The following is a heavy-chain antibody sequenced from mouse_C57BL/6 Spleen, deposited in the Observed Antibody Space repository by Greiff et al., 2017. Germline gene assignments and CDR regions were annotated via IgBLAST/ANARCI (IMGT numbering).Heavy chain of an antibody. D-gene: IGHD4-1*02. CDR2: IDPSDSYT. CDR3: ARRASTGSAMDY. V-gene: IGHV1-50*01. J-gene: IGHJ4*01. Sequence: QVQLQQPGAELVKPGASVKLSCKASGYTFTSYWMQWVKQRPGQGLEWIGEIDPSDSYTNYNQKFKGKATLTVDTSSSTAYMQLSSLTSEDSAFYYCARRASTGSAMDYWGQGTSVTVSS. CDR1: GYTFTSYW.